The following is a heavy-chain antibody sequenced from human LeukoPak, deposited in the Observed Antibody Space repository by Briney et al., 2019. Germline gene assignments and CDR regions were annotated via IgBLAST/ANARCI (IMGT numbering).Heavy chain of an antibody. CDR1: GYTFTSHD. V-gene: IGHV1-8*01. J-gene: IGHJ5*02. CDR3: ARDLAGTKGDWFDP. D-gene: IGHD6-13*01. CDR2: MNPNRGNT. Sequence: ASVKVSCKASGYTFTSHDINWVRQATGQGLEWMGWMNPNRGNTGYAQKFQGRVAMTRDTSINTAYLDLYSLRSEDTAVYYCARDLAGTKGDWFDPWGQGTLVTVSS.